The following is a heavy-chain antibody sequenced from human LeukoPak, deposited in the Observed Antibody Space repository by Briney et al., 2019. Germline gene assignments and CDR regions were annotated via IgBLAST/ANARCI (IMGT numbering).Heavy chain of an antibody. Sequence: GGSLRLSCAASGFTFSSYAMHWVRQAPGKGLEWVAVISYDGSNKYYADSVKGRFTISRDNSKNTLYLQMNSLRAEDTAVYYCAREDIVVVPAAMEVYYYHGMDVWGQGTTVTVSS. D-gene: IGHD2-2*01. V-gene: IGHV3-30-3*01. J-gene: IGHJ6*02. CDR1: GFTFSSYA. CDR3: AREDIVVVPAAMEVYYYHGMDV. CDR2: ISYDGSNK.